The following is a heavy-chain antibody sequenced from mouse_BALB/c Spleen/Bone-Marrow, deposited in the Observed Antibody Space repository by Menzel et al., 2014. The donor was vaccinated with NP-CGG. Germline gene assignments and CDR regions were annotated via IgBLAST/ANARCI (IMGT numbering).Heavy chain of an antibody. V-gene: IGHV5-6-3*01. Sequence: EVKLVESGGGLVQPGGSLKLSCAASGFTFSNYGMSWVRQTPDKSLELVATINSDGGSTYYPDSVKGRFTICRDTAKNTLYLQMSSLKSEETAMYYCVRGNYGNYVDYFDFWGQGTTLTVSS. D-gene: IGHD2-1*01. CDR1: GFTFSNYG. J-gene: IGHJ2*01. CDR3: VRGNYGNYVDYFDF. CDR2: INSDGGST.